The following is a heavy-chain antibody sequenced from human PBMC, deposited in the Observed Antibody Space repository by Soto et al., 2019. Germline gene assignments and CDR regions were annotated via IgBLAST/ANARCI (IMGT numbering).Heavy chain of an antibody. CDR3: FNVAFGY. V-gene: IGHV3-7*01. CDR2: INQDGSEK. J-gene: IGHJ4*02. Sequence: GGSLRLSCTASGFSFSSNWMSWVRQAPGKGPEWVANINQDGSEKYCADSVKGRFTISRDNAKNSLYLQMDSLRVEDAALYYCFNVAFGYWGRGTLVTVSS. CDR1: GFSFSSNW.